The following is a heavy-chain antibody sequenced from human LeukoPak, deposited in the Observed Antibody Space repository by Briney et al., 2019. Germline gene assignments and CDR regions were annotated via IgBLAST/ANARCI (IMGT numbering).Heavy chain of an antibody. D-gene: IGHD1-1*01. V-gene: IGHV3-30*18. Sequence: SCKASGYTFTGYYMHWVRQAPGKGLEWVAVISYDGSNKYYADSVKGRFTISRDNSKNTLYLQMNSLRAEDTAVYYWAKVRRAGGGGTNYFDYWGQGTLVTVSS. CDR3: AKVRRAGGGGTNYFDY. J-gene: IGHJ4*02. CDR2: ISYDGSNK. CDR1: GYTFTGYY.